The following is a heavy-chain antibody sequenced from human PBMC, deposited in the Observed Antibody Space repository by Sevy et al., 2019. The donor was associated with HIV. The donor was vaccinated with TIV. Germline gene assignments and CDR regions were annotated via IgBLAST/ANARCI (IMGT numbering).Heavy chain of an antibody. CDR3: ARTHADCTNGVCFTYYDILTGGYFDY. D-gene: IGHD2-8*01. CDR1: GFTFSDYY. Sequence: GGSLRLSCAASGFTFSDYYMSWIRQAPGKGLEWVSYISRSGSTINYADSVKGRFTISRDNSKNTLYLQMNSLRAEDTAVYYCARTHADCTNGVCFTYYDILTGGYFDYWGQGTLVTVSS. CDR2: ISRSGSTI. J-gene: IGHJ4*02. V-gene: IGHV3-11*04.